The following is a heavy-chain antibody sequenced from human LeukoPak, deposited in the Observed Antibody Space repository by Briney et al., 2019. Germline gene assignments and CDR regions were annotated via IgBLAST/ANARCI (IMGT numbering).Heavy chain of an antibody. D-gene: IGHD6-19*01. CDR2: INPSGGST. CDR3: ARRAVAGTIVDYYYMDV. V-gene: IGHV1-46*01. CDR1: GYTFTSYY. J-gene: IGHJ6*03. Sequence: GASVKVSCKASGYTFTSYYMHWVRQAPGQGLEWMGMINPSGGSTTYAQKFQGRLTMTRDTSTSTVYMELSSLRSEDTAVYYCARRAVAGTIVDYYYMDVWGKGTTVTVSS.